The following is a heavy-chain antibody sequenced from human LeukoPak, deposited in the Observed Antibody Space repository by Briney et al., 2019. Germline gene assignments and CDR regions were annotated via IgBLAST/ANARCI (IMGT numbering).Heavy chain of an antibody. V-gene: IGHV1-2*02. J-gene: IGHJ4*02. CDR1: GYTFTTFH. CDR2: VSPNNGDT. Sequence: GASVKVSCKASGYTFTTFHMHWVRQAPGQGLEWMGRVSPNNGDTNYAQKFHDRVTMTRDTSISTVYMELSRLRSDDTAVYFCSTEDKYRTSSTCADYWGQGTLVTVSS. D-gene: IGHD2/OR15-2a*01. CDR3: STEDKYRTSSTCADY.